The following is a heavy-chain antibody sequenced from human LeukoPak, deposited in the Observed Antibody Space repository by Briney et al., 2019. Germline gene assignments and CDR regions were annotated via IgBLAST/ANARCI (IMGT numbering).Heavy chain of an antibody. CDR1: GGTFSSYA. D-gene: IGHD6-19*01. Sequence: GSSVKVSCKASGGTFSSYAISWVRQAPGQGLEWMGGIIPIFGTANYAQKFQGRVTITAGESTSTAYMELSSLRSEDTAVYYCARTTSGYSSGWYFGGGVNWFDPWGQGTLVTVSS. CDR2: IIPIFGTA. J-gene: IGHJ5*02. CDR3: ARTTSGYSSGWYFGGGVNWFDP. V-gene: IGHV1-69*01.